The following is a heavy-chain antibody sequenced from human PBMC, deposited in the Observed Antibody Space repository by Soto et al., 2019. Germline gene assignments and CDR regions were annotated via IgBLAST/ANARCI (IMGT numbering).Heavy chain of an antibody. V-gene: IGHV4-30-2*01. J-gene: IGHJ3*02. Sequence: SDTLSLTCAVSGCSISSGGYSWSWIRQPPGKGLEWIGYIYHSGSTYYNPSLKSRVTISVDRSKNQFSLKLSSVTAADTAVYYCARGYGGNDDAFDIWGQGTMVT. CDR2: IYHSGST. CDR3: ARGYGGNDDAFDI. D-gene: IGHD4-17*01. CDR1: GCSISSGGYS.